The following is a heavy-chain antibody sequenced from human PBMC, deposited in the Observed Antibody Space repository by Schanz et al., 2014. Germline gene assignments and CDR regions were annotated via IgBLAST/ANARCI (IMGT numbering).Heavy chain of an antibody. CDR1: GFAFSSFA. CDR3: AKDAENTAMITDYFDY. D-gene: IGHD5-18*01. V-gene: IGHV3-21*04. J-gene: IGHJ4*02. Sequence: EVQLMESGGGLVKPGGSLRLSCVASGFAFSSFAMTWVRQAPGRGLEWVSSISTSGTYMYIADSLKGRLTISRDDAKNTLYLQMNSLRAEDTAVYYCAKDAENTAMITDYFDYWGQGTLVTVSS. CDR2: ISTSGTYM.